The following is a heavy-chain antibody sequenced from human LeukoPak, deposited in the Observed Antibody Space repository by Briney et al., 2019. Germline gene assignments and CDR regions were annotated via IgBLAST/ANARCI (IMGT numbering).Heavy chain of an antibody. Sequence: GGSLRLSCAASGFTFDDYGMSWVRQPPGKGLEWVSSISIGSNYIYYGDSVKGRFTISRDNAKKSLYLQMNSLRAEDTAVYYCARRWLQSYAFDIWGQGTMVTVSS. CDR2: ISIGSNYI. V-gene: IGHV3-21*01. CDR3: ARRWLQSYAFDI. CDR1: GFTFDDYG. J-gene: IGHJ3*02. D-gene: IGHD5-24*01.